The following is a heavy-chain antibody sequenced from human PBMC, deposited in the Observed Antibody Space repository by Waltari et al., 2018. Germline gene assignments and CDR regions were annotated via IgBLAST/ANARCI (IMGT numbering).Heavy chain of an antibody. V-gene: IGHV4-39*07. CDR1: GGSISSSSYY. CDR2: IYYSGST. CDR3: ARAIVWSADRAYYYYYMDV. Sequence: QLQLQESGPGLVKPSETLSLPCTVSGGSISSSSYYWGWIRPPPGKGLEWIGSIYYSGSTYYNPSLKSRVTISVDTSKNQFSLKLSSVTAADTAVYYCARAIVWSADRAYYYYYMDVWGKGTTVTISS. J-gene: IGHJ6*03. D-gene: IGHD3-3*01.